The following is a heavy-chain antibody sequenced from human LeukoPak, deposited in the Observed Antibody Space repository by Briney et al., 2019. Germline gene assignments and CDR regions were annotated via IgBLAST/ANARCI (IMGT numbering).Heavy chain of an antibody. J-gene: IGHJ4*02. Sequence: GGSLRLSCAASGFTLSSYDMHWVRQATGKGLEWVSAIGTAGDTYYPGSVKGRFTISRESAKNSLYLQMNSLGAGDTAVYYCARGYDILTGDNYFDYWGQGTLVTVSS. V-gene: IGHV3-13*01. CDR2: IGTAGDT. CDR1: GFTLSSYD. CDR3: ARGYDILTGDNYFDY. D-gene: IGHD3-9*01.